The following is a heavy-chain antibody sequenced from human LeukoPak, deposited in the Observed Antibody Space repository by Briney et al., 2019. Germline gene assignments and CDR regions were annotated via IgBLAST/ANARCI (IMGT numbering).Heavy chain of an antibody. V-gene: IGHV3-20*04. J-gene: IGHJ3*02. D-gene: IGHD3-22*01. CDR2: INWNGGST. CDR3: ARDFPRPYYYDSSGYAYDI. Sequence: PGGSLRLSCAASGFTFDDYGMSWVRQAPGKGLEWVSGINWNGGSTGYADSVKGRFTISRDNAKNSLYLQMNSLRAEDTALYYCARDFPRPYYYDSSGYAYDIWGQGTVVTVSS. CDR1: GFTFDDYG.